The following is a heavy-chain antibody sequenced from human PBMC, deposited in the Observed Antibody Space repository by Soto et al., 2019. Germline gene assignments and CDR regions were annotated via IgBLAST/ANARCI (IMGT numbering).Heavy chain of an antibody. V-gene: IGHV3-48*01. J-gene: IGHJ5*02. Sequence: GGSLRLSSAAAGFTFSSYSMNWVRKAPGKGLEWVSYISSSSSTIYYADSVKGRFTISRDNAKNSLYLQMNSLRAEDTAVYYCAREGSSGWNGLNWFDPWGQGTLVTVSS. CDR2: ISSSSSTI. CDR1: GFTFSSYS. D-gene: IGHD6-19*01. CDR3: AREGSSGWNGLNWFDP.